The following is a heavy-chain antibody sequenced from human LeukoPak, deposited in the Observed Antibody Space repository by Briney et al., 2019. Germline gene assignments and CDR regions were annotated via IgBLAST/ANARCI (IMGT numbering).Heavy chain of an antibody. CDR1: GFTFNNYA. CDR2: IENSGHIT. V-gene: IGHV3-23*01. D-gene: IGHD1-1*01. CDR3: AKGITWRGEWFDL. J-gene: IGHJ5*02. Sequence: TGGSLRLSCAASGFTFNNYAMNWVRQAPGKGLEWVSVIENSGHITNYADSVKGRFTISRDNSENTLYLQMNRLRADDTAVYYCAKGITWRGEWFDLWGQGTLVTV.